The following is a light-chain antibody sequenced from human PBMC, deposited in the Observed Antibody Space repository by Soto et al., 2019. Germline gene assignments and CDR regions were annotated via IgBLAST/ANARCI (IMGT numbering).Light chain of an antibody. Sequence: QSVLTQPPSVSGAPGQRVTISCTGSSSNIGAGYDVHWYQQLPGTAPKLLIYGNSNRPSGVPDPFSGSKSGTSAPLAITGLQAEDEADYYCQSYDSSLSGVVFGGGTKLTVL. V-gene: IGLV1-40*01. CDR1: SSNIGAGYD. J-gene: IGLJ2*01. CDR3: QSYDSSLSGVV. CDR2: GNS.